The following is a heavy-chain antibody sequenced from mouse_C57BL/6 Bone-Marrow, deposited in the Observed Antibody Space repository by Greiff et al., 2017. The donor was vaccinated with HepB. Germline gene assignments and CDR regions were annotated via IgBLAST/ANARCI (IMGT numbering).Heavy chain of an antibody. V-gene: IGHV1-81*01. CDR3: ARSEDYWYFDV. Sequence: VQLQQSGAELARPGASVKLSCKASGYTFTSYGISWVKQRTGQGLEWIGEIYPRSGNTYYNEKFKGKATLTADKSSSTAYMELRSLTSEDSAVYFCARSEDYWYFDVWGTGTTVTVSS. CDR1: GYTFTSYG. CDR2: IYPRSGNT. J-gene: IGHJ1*03.